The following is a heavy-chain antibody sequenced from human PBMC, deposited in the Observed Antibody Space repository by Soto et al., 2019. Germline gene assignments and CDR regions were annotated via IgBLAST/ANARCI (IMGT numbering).Heavy chain of an antibody. CDR2: ISYDGSNK. D-gene: IGHD2-21*02. J-gene: IGHJ4*02. CDR1: GFTFSSYG. V-gene: IGHV3-30*18. CDR3: AKGVFNVGLPPVY. Sequence: HPGGSLRLSCAASGFTFSSYGMHWVRQAPGKGLEWVAVISYDGSNKYYADSVKGRFTISRDNSKNTLYLQMNSLRAEDTAVYYCAKGVFNVGLPPVYWGQGTLVTVSS.